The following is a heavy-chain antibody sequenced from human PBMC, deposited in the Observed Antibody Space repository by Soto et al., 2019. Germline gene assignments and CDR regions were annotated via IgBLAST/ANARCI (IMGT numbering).Heavy chain of an antibody. CDR3: ARHKDCGSGSSCLGSDNMDTDAFDI. J-gene: IGHJ3*02. CDR2: IYYSGNT. Sequence: QLQLQESGPGLVKPSETLSLTCTVSGGSISSDIHYWGWIRQPPGKGLEWIGTIYYSGNTYYNPSLRSRVTISMDTSKNQFSLRLTYVTAADTAVYYCARHKDCGSGSSCLGSDNMDTDAFDIWGQGTMVTVS. D-gene: IGHD3-10*01. CDR1: GGSISSDIHY. V-gene: IGHV4-39*01.